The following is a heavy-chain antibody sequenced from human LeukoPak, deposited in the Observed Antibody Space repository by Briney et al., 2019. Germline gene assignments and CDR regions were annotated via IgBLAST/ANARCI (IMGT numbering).Heavy chain of an antibody. D-gene: IGHD3-10*01. CDR2: INPNSGGT. J-gene: IGHJ4*02. CDR1: GYTFTGYY. CDR3: ASRVAMLWFGESDLDY. V-gene: IGHV1-2*02. Sequence: GASVKVSCKASGYTFTGYYMHWVRQAPGQGLEWMGWINPNSGGTNYAQKFQARVTMTRDTSISTAYMELSRLRSDDTAVYYCASRVAMLWFGESDLDYWGQGTLVTVSS.